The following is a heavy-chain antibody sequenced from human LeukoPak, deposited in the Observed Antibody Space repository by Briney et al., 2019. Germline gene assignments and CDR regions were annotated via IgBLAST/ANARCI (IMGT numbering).Heavy chain of an antibody. CDR1: GFTFSSYS. CDR3: ARGPYGGYATPSDC. Sequence: GGSLRLSCAASGFTFSSYSMNWVRQAPGKGLEWVSSISSSSSYIYYADSVKGRFTISRDNAKNSLYLQMNSLRAEDTAVYYCARGPYGGYATPSDCWGQGTLVTVSS. D-gene: IGHD5-12*01. J-gene: IGHJ4*02. V-gene: IGHV3-21*01. CDR2: ISSSSSYI.